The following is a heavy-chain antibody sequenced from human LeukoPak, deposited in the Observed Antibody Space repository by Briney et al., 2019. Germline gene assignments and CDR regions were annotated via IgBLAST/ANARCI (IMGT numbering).Heavy chain of an antibody. CDR2: ISTDSGNT. V-gene: IGHV1-18*01. CDR1: GYIFTRYG. J-gene: IGHJ3*02. D-gene: IGHD2-2*01. CDR3: ARDEIYCSRTTCHDASDI. Sequence: ASVKVSCKASGYIFTRYGIIWVRQAPGQGREWRGWISTDSGNTNYAQKLQGRLTMTTETSTSTAYMELRSLRSDDTAVYYCARDEIYCSRTTCHDASDIWGQGTMVTVSS.